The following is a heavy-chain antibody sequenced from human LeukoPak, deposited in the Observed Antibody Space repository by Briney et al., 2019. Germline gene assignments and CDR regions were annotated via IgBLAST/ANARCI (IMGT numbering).Heavy chain of an antibody. CDR3: ARDSYYDILTGYPSFDY. J-gene: IGHJ4*02. CDR1: GYTFTSYG. CDR2: ISAYNGNT. V-gene: IGHV1-18*01. Sequence: ASVKVSCKASGYTFTSYGISWVRQAPGQGLEWMGWISAYNGNTNYAQKLQGRVTMTTDTSTSTAYMELRSLRSDDTAVYYCARDSYYDILTGYPSFDYWGQGTLVTVSS. D-gene: IGHD3-9*01.